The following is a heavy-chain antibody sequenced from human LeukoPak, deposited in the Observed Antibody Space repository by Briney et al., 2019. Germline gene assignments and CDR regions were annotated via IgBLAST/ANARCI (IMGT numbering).Heavy chain of an antibody. J-gene: IGHJ5*01. D-gene: IGHD6-13*01. CDR3: AKDPIPGRIAAAGNGWFDY. CDR1: GFTFSSYG. V-gene: IGHV3-30*18. CDR2: ISFDGSNK. Sequence: PGGSLRLSCAASGFTFSSYGMHWVRQAPGKGLEWVAVISFDGSNKYCSDSVKGRFTISRDNTKNTLYLQMNRLRAEDTAVYYCAKDPIPGRIAAAGNGWFDYWGEGTLVTVSS.